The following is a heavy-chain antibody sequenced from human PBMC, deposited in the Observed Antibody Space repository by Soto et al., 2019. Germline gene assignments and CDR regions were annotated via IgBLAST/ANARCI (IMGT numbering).Heavy chain of an antibody. CDR2: ISSSSSTI. Sequence: EVQLVESGGGLVQPGGSLRLSCAASGFTFSSYSMNWVRQAPGKGLEWVSYISSSSSTIYYADSVKGRFTISRDNAKKTLYLQMNSLRAEDTAVYYCARVGGLESVVEVEDFQHWGQGTLVTVSS. J-gene: IGHJ1*01. CDR1: GFTFSSYS. CDR3: ARVGGLESVVEVEDFQH. D-gene: IGHD2-15*01. V-gene: IGHV3-48*01.